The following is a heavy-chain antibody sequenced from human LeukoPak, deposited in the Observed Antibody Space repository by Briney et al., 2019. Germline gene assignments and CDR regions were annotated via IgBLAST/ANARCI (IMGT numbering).Heavy chain of an antibody. CDR3: AKEVTYRGAAFDV. Sequence: GGSLRLSCAASGFSFSSYNMNWVRQAPGKGLEWISYISSTRPTIYYADSVKGRFTISRDDAKSSLYLQMNSLRVEDTAVYYCAKEVTYRGAAFDVWGQGTTVTVSS. CDR1: GFSFSSYN. CDR2: ISSTRPTI. D-gene: IGHD2-21*02. V-gene: IGHV3-48*01. J-gene: IGHJ3*01.